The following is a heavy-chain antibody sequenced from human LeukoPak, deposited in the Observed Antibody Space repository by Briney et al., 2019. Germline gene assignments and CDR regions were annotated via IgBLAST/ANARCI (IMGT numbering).Heavy chain of an antibody. J-gene: IGHJ4*02. D-gene: IGHD4-11*01. V-gene: IGHV4-4*02. CDR3: ARHAYSNPRFDY. CDR1: GFTFSSYW. Sequence: PGGSLRLSCGASGFTFSSYWMHWVRQAPGKGLEWIGEINHSGSTNYNPSLKSRVTISVDTSKNQFSLKLSSVTAADTAVYYCARHAYSNPRFDYWGQGTLVTVSS. CDR2: INHSGST.